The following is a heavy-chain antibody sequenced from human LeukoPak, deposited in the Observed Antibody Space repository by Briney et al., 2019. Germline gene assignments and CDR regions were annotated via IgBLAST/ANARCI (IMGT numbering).Heavy chain of an antibody. V-gene: IGHV3-33*01. J-gene: IGHJ6*02. CDR1: GFTFSSYG. D-gene: IGHD4-17*01. CDR3: ARDVLRATVTTNGMDV. Sequence: GRSLRLSCAASGFTFSSYGMHWVRQAPGKGLEWVAVIWYDGSNKYYADSVKGRFTISRDNSKNTLYLQMNSLRAEDTAVYYCARDVLRATVTTNGMDVWGQGTTVTVSS. CDR2: IWYDGSNK.